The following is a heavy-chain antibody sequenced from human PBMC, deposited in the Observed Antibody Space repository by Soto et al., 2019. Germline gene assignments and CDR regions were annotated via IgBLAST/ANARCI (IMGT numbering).Heavy chain of an antibody. Sequence: GGSLRLCCAASGFTFSSYGMHWVRQAPGKGLEWVAVISYDGSNKYYADSVKGRFTISRDNSKNTLYLQMNSLRAEDTAVYYCAKDKDLLSIAAAGLADYWGQGTLVTVSS. V-gene: IGHV3-30*18. CDR1: GFTFSSYG. J-gene: IGHJ4*02. D-gene: IGHD6-13*01. CDR3: AKDKDLLSIAAAGLADY. CDR2: ISYDGSNK.